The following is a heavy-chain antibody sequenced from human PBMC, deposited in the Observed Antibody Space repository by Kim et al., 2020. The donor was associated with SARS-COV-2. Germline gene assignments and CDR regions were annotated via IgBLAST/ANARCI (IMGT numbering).Heavy chain of an antibody. D-gene: IGHD6-13*01. Sequence: QGRVTMTRDTSTSTVYMELSSLRSEDTAVYYCARGAVWYSSSWHAEYFQHWGQGTLVTVSS. CDR3: ARGAVWYSSSWHAEYFQH. V-gene: IGHV1-46*01. J-gene: IGHJ1*01.